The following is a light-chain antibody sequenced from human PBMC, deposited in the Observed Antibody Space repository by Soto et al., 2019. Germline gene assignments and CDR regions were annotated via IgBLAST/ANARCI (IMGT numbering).Light chain of an antibody. CDR3: QQLNSWT. CDR1: QSISSW. V-gene: IGKV1-5*02. Sequence: DIQITQSPYTLSASVGDRDTIIWRASQSISSWLAWYQQKLGRAPRLLIYDASSLESGVPSRFSGSGSVTDSTLTISSLQPEDFATYYCQQLNSWTFGQGTKVDIK. J-gene: IGKJ1*01. CDR2: DAS.